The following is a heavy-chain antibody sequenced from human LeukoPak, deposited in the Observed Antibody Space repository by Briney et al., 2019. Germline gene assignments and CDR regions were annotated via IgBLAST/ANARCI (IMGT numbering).Heavy chain of an antibody. CDR2: ISSNGGST. CDR1: GFTFSSYA. Sequence: GRSLRLSCAASGFTFSSYAMHWVRQAPGKGLEYVSAISSNGGSTYYANSVKGRFTISRDNSKNTLYLQMGSLRAEDMAVYYCARGLDILTGYTDYWGQGTLVTVSS. D-gene: IGHD3-9*01. J-gene: IGHJ4*02. CDR3: ARGLDILTGYTDY. V-gene: IGHV3-64*01.